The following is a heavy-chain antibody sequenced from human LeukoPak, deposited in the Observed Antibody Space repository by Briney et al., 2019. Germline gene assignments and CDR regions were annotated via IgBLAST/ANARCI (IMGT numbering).Heavy chain of an antibody. V-gene: IGHV3-30*02. J-gene: IGHJ4*02. D-gene: IGHD2-15*01. CDR3: AKGATAVVVVAATFDY. CDR1: GFTFSSYG. CDR2: IRYDGSNK. Sequence: PGGSLRLSCAASGFTFSSYGMHWVRQAPGKGLEWVAFIRYDGSNKYYADSVKGRFTISRDNSKNTLYLQMNSLRAEDTAVYYCAKGATAVVVVAATFDYWGQGTLVTVSS.